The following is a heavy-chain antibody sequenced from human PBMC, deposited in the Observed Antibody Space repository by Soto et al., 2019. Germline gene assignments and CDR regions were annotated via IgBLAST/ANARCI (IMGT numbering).Heavy chain of an antibody. CDR2: IYYSGST. Sequence: QVQLQESGPGRVKPSQTLSLTCTVSGGSISSGGYYWSWIRQHPGKGLEWIGYIYYSGSTYYNPSLKSRVTISVDTSKNQFSLKLSSVTAADTAVYYCARDNYYDSSGYYRGDDAFDIWGQGTMVTVSS. D-gene: IGHD3-22*01. J-gene: IGHJ3*02. CDR3: ARDNYYDSSGYYRGDDAFDI. CDR1: GGSISSGGYY. V-gene: IGHV4-31*03.